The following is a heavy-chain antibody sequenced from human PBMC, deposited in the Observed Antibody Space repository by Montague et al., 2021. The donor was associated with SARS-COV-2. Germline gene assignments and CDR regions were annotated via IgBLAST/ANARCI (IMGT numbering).Heavy chain of an antibody. CDR3: TRDFVVPWGH. Sequence: YIYYADSVKGRFTISRDNAKNSMYLQMNSLRAEDTAVYYCTRDFVVPWGHLGQGTLVTVYS. D-gene: IGHD7-27*01. V-gene: IGHV3-21*01. J-gene: IGHJ4*02. CDR2: YI.